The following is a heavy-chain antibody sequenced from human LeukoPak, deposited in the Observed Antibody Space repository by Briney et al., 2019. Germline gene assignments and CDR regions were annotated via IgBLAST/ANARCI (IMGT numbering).Heavy chain of an antibody. D-gene: IGHD3-16*02. Sequence: GGSLRLSCAASGFTFSDYYMSWIRQAPGKGLERVSYISSTGSNTYYADSVKGRFTISRDNAKSSLHLQMNSLRGEDTAVYYCARGLVLNYDYVWGSFRYNWFDPWGQGTQVTVST. CDR2: ISSTGSNT. CDR3: ARGLVLNYDYVWGSFRYNWFDP. J-gene: IGHJ5*02. V-gene: IGHV3-11*01. CDR1: GFTFSDYY.